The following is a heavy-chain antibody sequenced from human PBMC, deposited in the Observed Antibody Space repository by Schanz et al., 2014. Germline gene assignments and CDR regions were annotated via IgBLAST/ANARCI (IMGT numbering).Heavy chain of an antibody. V-gene: IGHV3-23*01. CDR2: ISSGGGNT. J-gene: IGHJ4*02. Sequence: EVQLLESGGGLVQPGGSLRLSCAASGFTFGDYAMTWVRQAPGKGLEWVSSISSGGGNTYYADSVKGRFTISRDNSKNTVYIQMNSLRAEDTAVYYCARGGPAYYFDDWGQGTLVTVSS. CDR3: ARGGPAYYFDD. CDR1: GFTFGDYA.